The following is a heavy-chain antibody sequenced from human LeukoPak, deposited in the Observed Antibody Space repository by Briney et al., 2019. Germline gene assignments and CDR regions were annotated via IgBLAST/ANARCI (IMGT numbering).Heavy chain of an antibody. CDR1: GFTFSSYA. J-gene: IGHJ4*02. D-gene: IGHD3-22*01. CDR3: TTDPIDYYDSSGYLDYFDY. V-gene: IGHV3-64D*06. Sequence: GGSLRLSCSASGFTFSSYAMRWVRQAPGGGLEYISAISSDGDNTYFTDSVKGRFTISRDNSKNTLYLQMSSLRAEDTAMYYCTTDPIDYYDSSGYLDYFDYWGQGTLVTVSS. CDR2: ISSDGDNT.